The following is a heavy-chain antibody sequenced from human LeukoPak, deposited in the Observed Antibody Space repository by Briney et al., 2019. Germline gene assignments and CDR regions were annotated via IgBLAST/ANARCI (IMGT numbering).Heavy chain of an antibody. CDR1: GITFSNYE. D-gene: IGHD3-22*01. J-gene: IGHJ5*02. Sequence: GGSLRLSCAASGITFSNYEMNWVRQAPGKGLEWVSYINPGGSNRFYAGSVRGRFTISRDDAKKSVYLQMNSLRAEDTAVYYCARDGGDSSWFDPWGQGTLVTVSS. CDR2: INPGGSNR. CDR3: ARDGGDSSWFDP. V-gene: IGHV3-48*03.